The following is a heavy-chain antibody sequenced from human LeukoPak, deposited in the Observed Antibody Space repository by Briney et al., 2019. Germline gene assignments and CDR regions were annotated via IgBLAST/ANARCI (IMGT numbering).Heavy chain of an antibody. V-gene: IGHV1-24*01. CDR3: ARDGSRGYSSGRPPLDYYYGMDV. CDR1: GYTFTSYG. D-gene: IGHD6-19*01. J-gene: IGHJ6*02. CDR2: FDPEDGET. Sequence: ASVKVSCKASGYTFTSYGISWVRQAPGQGLEWMGGFDPEDGETIYAQKFQGRVTMTEDTSTDTAYMELSSLRSEDTAVYYCARDGSRGYSSGRPPLDYYYGMDVWGQGTTVTVSS.